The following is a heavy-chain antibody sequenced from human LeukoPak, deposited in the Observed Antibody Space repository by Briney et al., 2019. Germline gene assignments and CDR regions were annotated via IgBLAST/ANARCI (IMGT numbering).Heavy chain of an antibody. V-gene: IGHV4-39*01. Sequence: KTSETLSLTCTVSGVSISSSTYYWGWIRQTPGKGLQWIGSFYYSGSTYYNPSLKSRVTIYVDTSKNQFSLKLSSVTAADTAVYYCARGRRDGYNLEYFDKWGQGTLVTVSS. D-gene: IGHD5-24*01. CDR3: ARGRRDGYNLEYFDK. CDR2: FYYSGST. J-gene: IGHJ4*02. CDR1: GVSISSSTYY.